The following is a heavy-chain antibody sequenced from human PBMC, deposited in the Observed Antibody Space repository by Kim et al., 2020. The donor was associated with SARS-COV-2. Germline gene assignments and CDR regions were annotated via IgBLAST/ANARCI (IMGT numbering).Heavy chain of an antibody. CDR1: GYTFTSYG. Sequence: ASVKVSCKASGYTFTSYGISWVRQAPGQGLEWMGWISAYNGNTNYAQKLQGRVTMTTDTSTSTAYMELRSLRSDDTAVYYCARDLFRAFSSTSNDGAFDIWGQGTMVTVSS. D-gene: IGHD2-2*01. CDR3: ARDLFRAFSSTSNDGAFDI. V-gene: IGHV1-18*04. J-gene: IGHJ3*02. CDR2: ISAYNGNT.